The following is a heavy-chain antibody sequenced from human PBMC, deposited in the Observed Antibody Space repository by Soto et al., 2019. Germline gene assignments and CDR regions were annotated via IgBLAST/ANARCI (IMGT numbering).Heavy chain of an antibody. V-gene: IGHV1-69*13. CDR1: GYTFTGYY. D-gene: IGHD2-15*01. J-gene: IGHJ6*02. CDR2: IIPIFGTT. Sequence: SVKVSCKASGYTFTGYYMHWVRQAPGQGLEWMVGIIPIFGTTNYAQKFQGRVTITADESTNTAYMELSGLRSEDTAVFYCARAPPTCTGGSCYKGSQYYYYEMDVWGQGTTVTVSS. CDR3: ARAPPTCTGGSCYKGSQYYYYEMDV.